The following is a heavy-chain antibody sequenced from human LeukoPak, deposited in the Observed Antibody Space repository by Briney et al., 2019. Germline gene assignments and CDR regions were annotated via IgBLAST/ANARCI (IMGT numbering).Heavy chain of an antibody. J-gene: IGHJ6*03. CDR3: ARDLVATIPYYYGYIDV. CDR2: ISSDGTEA. Sequence: PGGSLRLSCAASGFYFTAYAIHWVRQAPGKGLEWVAVISSDGTEAHYVDSVKGRFTVSRDNSKNTVYLDVNSLRSEDTALYFCARDLVATIPYYYGYIDVWGKGTTVTVS. CDR1: GFYFTAYA. D-gene: IGHD5-12*01. V-gene: IGHV3-30*04.